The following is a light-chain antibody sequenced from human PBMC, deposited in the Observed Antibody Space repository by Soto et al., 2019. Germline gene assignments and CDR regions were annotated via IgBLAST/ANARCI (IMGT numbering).Light chain of an antibody. CDR3: CSYAGDLAL. CDR1: SSDVGGYDF. Sequence: QSVLTQPRSVSGYTGQSVTISCTGTSSDVGGYDFVSWYQQHPGKAPKLMISDVSKRPSGVPDRFSGSKSGNTASLTISGLQAEDEADYYCCSYAGDLALFGGGTK. J-gene: IGLJ2*01. CDR2: DVS. V-gene: IGLV2-11*01.